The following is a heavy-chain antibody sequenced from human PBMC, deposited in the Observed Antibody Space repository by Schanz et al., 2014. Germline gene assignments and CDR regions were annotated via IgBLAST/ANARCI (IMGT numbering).Heavy chain of an antibody. J-gene: IGHJ4*02. CDR2: ISDSGDST. V-gene: IGHV3-48*03. CDR3: AKVAPAATYLDS. D-gene: IGHD2-2*01. CDR1: GFTFSTTW. Sequence: VQLVESGGDLVQPGGSLRLSCLASGFTFSTTWMNWVRQAPGQGLEWVSDISDSGDSTHYADSVKGRFTISRDNAKNSLFLQMNSLSAEDTAVYYCAKVAPAATYLDSWGLGTLVTVSS.